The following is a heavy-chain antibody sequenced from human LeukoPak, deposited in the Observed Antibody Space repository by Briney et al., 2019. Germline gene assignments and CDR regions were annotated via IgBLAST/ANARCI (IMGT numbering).Heavy chain of an antibody. CDR2: IGTAGDT. J-gene: IGHJ6*03. V-gene: IGHV3-13*01. CDR3: ARGDSDGNYMDV. Sequence: PGGSLRLSCAASGFTFSSYDMHWVRQATGKGLEWVSAIGTAGDTYYPGSVKGRFTISRENAKNSLYLQMNSLRAGDTAVYYCARGDSDGNYMDVWGKGTTVTSSS. D-gene: IGHD1-26*01. CDR1: GFTFSSYD.